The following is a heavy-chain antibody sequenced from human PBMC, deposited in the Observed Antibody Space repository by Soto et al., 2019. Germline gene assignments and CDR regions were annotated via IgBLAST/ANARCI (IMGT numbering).Heavy chain of an antibody. CDR1: GFSLSTSGVG. D-gene: IGHD3-16*01. CDR3: AHKGGGDRILDY. V-gene: IGHV2-5*02. CDR2: IYWDDAK. Sequence: QITLKESGPTLVKPTQTLTLTCTFSGFSLSTSGVGVGWIRQPPGKALEWLALIYWDDAKEYSPSLKSRLTLTKDPSKNQVVLIMTNLDPVDTATYYCAHKGGGDRILDYWGQGTLVTVSS. J-gene: IGHJ4*02.